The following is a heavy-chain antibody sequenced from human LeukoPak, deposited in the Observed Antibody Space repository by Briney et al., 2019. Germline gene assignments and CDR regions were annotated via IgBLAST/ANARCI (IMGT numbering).Heavy chain of an antibody. D-gene: IGHD2-8*01. V-gene: IGHV1-2*02. J-gene: IGHJ5*02. CDR2: INPKSGDT. Sequence: ASVKVSCKASGYTFIAYYVHWVRQAPRQGLEWMGWINPKSGDTNYAHEFQGRVTMTRDTSISTVYMDLSSLRSDDTAVYYCARDLRVNCTKSNCYRRWFDPWGQGTLVTVSS. CDR3: ARDLRVNCTKSNCYRRWFDP. CDR1: GYTFIAYY.